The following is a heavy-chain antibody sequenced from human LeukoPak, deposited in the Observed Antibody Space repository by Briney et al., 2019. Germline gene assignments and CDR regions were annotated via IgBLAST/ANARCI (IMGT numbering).Heavy chain of an antibody. Sequence: ASVKVSCKVSGYTLTKLSMHWVRQAPGKGLEWMGGFDPEDGETIYAQKFQGRVTMTEDTSTDTAYMELSSLRSEDTAVYYCATNLVSSYGSDFDYWGQGTLVTVSS. J-gene: IGHJ4*02. CDR3: ATNLVSSYGSDFDY. CDR1: GYTLTKLS. V-gene: IGHV1-24*01. CDR2: FDPEDGET. D-gene: IGHD5-18*01.